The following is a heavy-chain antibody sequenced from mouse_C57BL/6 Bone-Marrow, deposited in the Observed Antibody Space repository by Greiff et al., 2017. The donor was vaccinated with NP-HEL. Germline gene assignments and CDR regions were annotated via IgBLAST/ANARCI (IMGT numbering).Heavy chain of an antibody. CDR1: GYTFTSYW. J-gene: IGHJ2*01. Sequence: QVQLQQPGAELVKPGASVKMSCKASGYTFTSYWITWVKQRPGQGLEWIGDIYPGSGSTNYNEKFKSKATLTVDTTSITAYMQLSSLTSEDSAVYYCARPLRNYFDYWGQGTTLTVSS. D-gene: IGHD6-1*01. CDR2: IYPGSGST. CDR3: ARPLRNYFDY. V-gene: IGHV1-55*01.